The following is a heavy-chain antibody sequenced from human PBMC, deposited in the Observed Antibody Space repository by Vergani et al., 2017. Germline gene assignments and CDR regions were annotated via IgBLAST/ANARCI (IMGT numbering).Heavy chain of an antibody. J-gene: IGHJ5*02. CDR3: ARDLGSSWYGRSNWFDP. CDR1: GFTFSSYS. D-gene: IGHD6-13*01. V-gene: IGHV3-48*01. Sequence: EVQLVESGGGLVQPGGSLRLSCAASGFTFSSYSMNWVRQAPGKGLEWVSYISSSSSTIYYADSVKGRFTISRDNAKNSLYLQMNSLRAEDTAVYYCARDLGSSWYGRSNWFDPWGQGTLVTVSS. CDR2: ISSSSSTI.